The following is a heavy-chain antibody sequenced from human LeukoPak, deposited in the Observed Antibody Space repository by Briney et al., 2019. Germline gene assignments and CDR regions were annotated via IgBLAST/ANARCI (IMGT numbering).Heavy chain of an antibody. J-gene: IGHJ4*02. V-gene: IGHV4-39*01. CDR2: LYYSGST. Sequence: PSETLSLTCTVSGGSISSSGYYCGWIRQPPGKGLEWIGSLYYSGSTYYNPSLKSRVTISIDTSKNQFSLKLNFVTAADTAVYYCARHDDKGGYFDYWGQGTLVTVSS. CDR1: GGSISSSGYY. CDR3: ARHDDKGGYFDY. D-gene: IGHD3-16*01.